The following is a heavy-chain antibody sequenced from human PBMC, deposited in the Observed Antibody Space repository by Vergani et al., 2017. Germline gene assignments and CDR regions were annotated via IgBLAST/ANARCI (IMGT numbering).Heavy chain of an antibody. D-gene: IGHD7-27*01. CDR1: GFSLSTSGMR. CDR2: IDWDDDK. CDR3: SRSSNWGSTGFDY. J-gene: IGHJ4*02. V-gene: IGHV2-70*04. Sequence: QVTLKESGPALVKPTQTLTLTCTFSGFSLSTSGMRVSWIRQPPGKALEWLARIDWDDDKFYSTSLKTRLTIPKDTSKNQVVLTMTNMDPVDTATDYCSRSSNWGSTGFDYWGQGTLVTVSS.